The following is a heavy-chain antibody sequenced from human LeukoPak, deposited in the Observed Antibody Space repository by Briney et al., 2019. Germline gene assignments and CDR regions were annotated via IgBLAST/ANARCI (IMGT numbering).Heavy chain of an antibody. D-gene: IGHD1/OR15-1a*01. CDR1: GFTFSGYW. J-gene: IGHJ5*02. CDR3: ARDPRNKGFDP. V-gene: IGHV3-74*01. CDR2: INGDGSDT. Sequence: GGSLRLSCAASGFTFSGYWMHWARQSPGEGLVWVSCINGDGSDTRYADSVKGRFTISRDNAKNTLYLQMNSLRVEDTGVYYCARDPRNKGFDPWGQGTLVTVSS.